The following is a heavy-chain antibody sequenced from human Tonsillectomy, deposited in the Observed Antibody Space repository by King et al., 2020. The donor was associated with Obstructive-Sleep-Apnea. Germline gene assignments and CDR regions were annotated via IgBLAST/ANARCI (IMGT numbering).Heavy chain of an antibody. CDR1: GYSYTSYW. J-gene: IGHJ1*01. V-gene: IGHV5-51*01. CDR3: ARLAYCGADCLGYFHQ. CDR2: IYPGDSDT. Sequence: QLVQSGAEVKKPGEYLKISCKGSGYSYTSYWIGWVRQMPGKGLDWMGIIYPGDSDTRYSPSFEGQVTILTDKSISTAYLQWRSLKASDTAMYYCARLAYCGADCLGYFHQWGQGTLVTVSS. D-gene: IGHD2-21*02.